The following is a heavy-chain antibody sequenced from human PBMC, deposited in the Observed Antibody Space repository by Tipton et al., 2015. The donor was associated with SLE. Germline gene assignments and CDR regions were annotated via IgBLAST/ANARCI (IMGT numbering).Heavy chain of an antibody. CDR1: GGSFSGYY. J-gene: IGHJ4*02. V-gene: IGHV4-34*01. CDR3: ARVVVERTLGASWYYFDY. Sequence: LRLSCAVYGGSFSGYYWSWIRQPPGKGLEWIGEINHSGSTNYNPSLKSRVTISVDTSKNQFSLKLSSVTAADTAVYYCARVVVERTLGASWYYFDYWGQGTLVTVSS. D-gene: IGHD2-15*01. CDR2: INHSGST.